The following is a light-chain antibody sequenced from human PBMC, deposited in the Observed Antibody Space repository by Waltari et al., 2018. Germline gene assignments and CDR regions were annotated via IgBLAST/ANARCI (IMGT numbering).Light chain of an antibody. CDR3: QSYDNRLSVVA. Sequence: QSVLTQPPSLSGAPGQSVTISCTGGSSSLGAGYDVHWYQQLPGTVPKLHIFGNNNPPSGVPARFFSSKSGTSASLAITGLQAGDEADYYFQSYDNRLSVVAFGRGTKVTVL. V-gene: IGLV1-40*01. CDR2: GNN. CDR1: SSSLGAGYD. J-gene: IGLJ3*02.